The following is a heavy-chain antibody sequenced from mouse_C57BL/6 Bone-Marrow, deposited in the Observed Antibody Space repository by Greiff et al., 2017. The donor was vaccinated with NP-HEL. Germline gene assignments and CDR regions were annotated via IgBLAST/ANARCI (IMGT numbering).Heavy chain of an antibody. D-gene: IGHD2-5*01. CDR1: EYEFPSHD. CDR3: ARDRSNGFAY. Sequence: EVQLVESGGGLVQPGESLKLSCESNEYEFPSHDMPWVRKTPEKRLELVAAINSAGGRTYYPDTMERRFIISRDNTYKPLYLLISSLRSEDTALYYCARDRSNGFAYWGQGTLVTVSA. J-gene: IGHJ3*01. V-gene: IGHV5-2*01. CDR2: INSAGGRT.